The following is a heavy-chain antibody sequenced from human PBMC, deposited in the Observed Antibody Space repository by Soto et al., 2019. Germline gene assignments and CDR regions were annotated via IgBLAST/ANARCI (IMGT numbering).Heavy chain of an antibody. J-gene: IGHJ4*02. CDR1: GGSISSSSYY. V-gene: IGHV4-39*01. D-gene: IGHD6-19*01. Sequence: SETLSLTCTVSGGSISSSSYYWGWIRQPPGKGLEWIGSIYYSGSTYYNPSLKSRVTISVDTSKNQFSLKLSSVTAADTAVYYGERRKWMVYYFDYWGQGTLVNVS. CDR3: ERRKWMVYYFDY. CDR2: IYYSGST.